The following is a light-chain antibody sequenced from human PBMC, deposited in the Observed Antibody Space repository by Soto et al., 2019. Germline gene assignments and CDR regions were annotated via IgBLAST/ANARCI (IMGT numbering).Light chain of an antibody. CDR2: EVS. CDR3: SSSTSSSTYVV. V-gene: IGLV2-14*01. Sequence: QSALTQPASVSGSPGQSITISCTGTSSDVGGYNYVSWYQHHPGKAPKLMIYEVSNRPSGVSSRFSGSKSGNTASLTISGLQAEDEADYHCSSSTSSSTYVVFGGGTKLTVL. J-gene: IGLJ2*01. CDR1: SSDVGGYNY.